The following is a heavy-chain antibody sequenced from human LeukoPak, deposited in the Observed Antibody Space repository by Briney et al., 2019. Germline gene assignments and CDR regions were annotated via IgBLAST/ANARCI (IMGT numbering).Heavy chain of an antibody. CDR1: GFTFSSYA. CDR2: TSGSGDNT. J-gene: IGHJ4*02. CDR3: AKGSYYDSSGSFYFDY. D-gene: IGHD3-22*01. V-gene: IGHV3-23*01. Sequence: QAGGSLRLSCAASGFTFSSYAMSWVRQAPGKGLEWVSGTSGSGDNTYYADSVKGRFTISRDNSKNTLYVQVNSLGTEDTAAYYCAKGSYYDSSGSFYFDYWGQGTLVTVSS.